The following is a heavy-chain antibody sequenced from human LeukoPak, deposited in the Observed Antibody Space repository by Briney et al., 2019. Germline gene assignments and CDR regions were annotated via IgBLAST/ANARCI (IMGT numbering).Heavy chain of an antibody. CDR2: IYTIGST. CDR3: ARVSAVDYYHYYMDV. Sequence: SETLSLTCTVSGGSISSYYWSWIRQPAGKGLEWIGRIYTIGSTDFNPSLKSRVTMSVDTSKNQISLKLSSVTAADPAVYYCARVSAVDYYHYYMDVWGKGTTVTVSS. D-gene: IGHD2/OR15-2a*01. CDR1: GGSISSYY. J-gene: IGHJ6*03. V-gene: IGHV4-4*07.